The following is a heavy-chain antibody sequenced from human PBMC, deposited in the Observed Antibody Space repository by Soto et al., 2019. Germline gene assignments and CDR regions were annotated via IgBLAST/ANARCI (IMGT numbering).Heavy chain of an antibody. CDR1: GFTFSSYG. CDR2: ISYDGSNK. Sequence: QVQVVESGGGVVQPGKSLRLSRAGSGFTFSSYGMDWVRQAPGKGLEWVAVISYDGSNKYYADSVKGRFTISRDNSKNTMYLQMSSLRADDTAVYYCAKDRMGAGVRGYIVYWGQGTLVTVSS. V-gene: IGHV3-30*18. D-gene: IGHD3-10*01. CDR3: AKDRMGAGVRGYIVY. J-gene: IGHJ4*02.